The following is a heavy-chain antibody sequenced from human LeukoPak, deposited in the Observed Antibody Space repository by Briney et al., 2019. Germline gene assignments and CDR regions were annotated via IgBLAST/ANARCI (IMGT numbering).Heavy chain of an antibody. CDR1: GFTFRSYA. Sequence: GGSLRLSCAASGFTFRSYAMSWVRQAPGKGLEWVSAIGASGGRTYYADSVKGRFTISRDYSKNTVYLQMNSLRAEDTAVYYCAKREAITVIYYFDYWGQGTLVTVSS. CDR2: IGASGGRT. CDR3: AKREAITVIYYFDY. J-gene: IGHJ4*02. D-gene: IGHD4-17*01. V-gene: IGHV3-23*01.